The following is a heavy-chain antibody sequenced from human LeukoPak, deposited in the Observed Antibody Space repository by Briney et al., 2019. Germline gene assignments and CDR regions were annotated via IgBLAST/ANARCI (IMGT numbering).Heavy chain of an antibody. CDR3: AIHLSPFWSGLPSPYGMDV. Sequence: SETLSLTCAVYGGSFSGYYWSWIRQPPGKGLEWIGEINHSGSTNYNPSLKSRVTISVDTSKNQFSLKLSSVTAADTAVYYCAIHLSPFWSGLPSPYGMDVWGQGTTVTVSS. V-gene: IGHV4-34*01. D-gene: IGHD3-3*01. CDR1: GGSFSGYY. J-gene: IGHJ6*02. CDR2: INHSGST.